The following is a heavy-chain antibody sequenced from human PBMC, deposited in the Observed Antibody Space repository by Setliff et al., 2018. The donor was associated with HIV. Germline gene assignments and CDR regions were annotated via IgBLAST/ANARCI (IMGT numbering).Heavy chain of an antibody. V-gene: IGHV5-51*01. J-gene: IGHJ6*02. D-gene: IGHD3-22*01. Sequence: GESLKISCKGFGYRFTSYWIGWARHMPGKGLEWMGIIYPSDSDTRYSPSFQGQVTISADKSISIAYLQWNSLKASDTAMYYCARGPRSFYYDSTGPYSYYYGMDVWGQGTMVTVSS. CDR1: GYRFTSYW. CDR3: ARGPRSFYYDSTGPYSYYYGMDV. CDR2: IYPSDSDT.